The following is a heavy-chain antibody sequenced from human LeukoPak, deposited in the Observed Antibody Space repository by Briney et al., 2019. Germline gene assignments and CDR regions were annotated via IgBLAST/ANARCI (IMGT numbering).Heavy chain of an antibody. V-gene: IGHV3-74*01. J-gene: IGHJ3*02. CDR2: INSDGSST. Sequence: GGSLRLSCAASGFTFSSYWMHSVRQVPGKGLVWVSRINSDGSSTSYADSVKGRFTISRDNAKNTLYVQMNSLRAEDTAVYYCSTGSGHAFDIWGRGTMVTVSS. D-gene: IGHD3-10*01. CDR1: GFTFSSYW. CDR3: STGSGHAFDI.